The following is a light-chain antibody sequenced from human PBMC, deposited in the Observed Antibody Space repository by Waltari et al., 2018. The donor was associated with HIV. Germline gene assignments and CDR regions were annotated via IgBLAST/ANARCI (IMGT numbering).Light chain of an antibody. V-gene: IGLV3-27*01. CDR1: VLATSY. CDR3: YSAADNMGV. Sequence: SYELTQPSSVSVSPGQTTRITCSGDVLATSYARWFQQKPGQAPVVMIYKDNERPSGIPERFSGSSSGTTVTLTISGAQIEDEADYYCYSAADNMGVFGGGTKLTVL. J-gene: IGLJ3*02. CDR2: KDN.